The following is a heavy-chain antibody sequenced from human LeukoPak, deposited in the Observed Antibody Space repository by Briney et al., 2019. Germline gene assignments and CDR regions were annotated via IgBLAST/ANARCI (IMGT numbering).Heavy chain of an antibody. CDR2: ISSSSSYI. D-gene: IGHD4-23*01. J-gene: IGHJ1*01. CDR3: ARGTVVTRASYYFQH. CDR1: GFTFSSYS. V-gene: IGHV3-21*04. Sequence: GGSLRLSCAASGFTFSSYSMNWVRQAPGKGLEWVSSISSSSSYIYYADSVKGRFTISRDNAKNSLYLQMNSLRAEDTAVYYCARGTVVTRASYYFQHWGQGTLVTVSS.